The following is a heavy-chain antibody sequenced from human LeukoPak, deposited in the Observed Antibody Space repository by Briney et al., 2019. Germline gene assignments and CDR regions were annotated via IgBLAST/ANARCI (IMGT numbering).Heavy chain of an antibody. CDR2: INPSGGST. CDR3: ARDPSRGRQFYDY. J-gene: IGHJ4*02. Sequence: ASVKVSCKASGYTFANYYIHLVRQAPGQGLEWMGLINPSGGSTNYAQKFQGRVTMTRDTSTSTAYMELRSLRSDDTAVYYCARDPSRGRQFYDYWGQGTLVTVSS. V-gene: IGHV1-46*01. CDR1: GYTFANYY. D-gene: IGHD1-26*01.